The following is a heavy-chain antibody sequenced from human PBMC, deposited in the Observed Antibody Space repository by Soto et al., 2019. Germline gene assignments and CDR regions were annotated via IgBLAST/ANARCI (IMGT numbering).Heavy chain of an antibody. V-gene: IGHV4-34*01. Sequence: QVQLQQWGAGLLKPSETLSLTCAVYGESFRGYYWSWIRQPPGKGLEWIGEINQSGRTSYNSSLKSRVTISVDTSKNQFSLNLNSVTAADTAVYYCARAPKSGSYYRYWGQGTLVTVSS. CDR2: INQSGRT. D-gene: IGHD1-26*01. J-gene: IGHJ4*02. CDR1: GESFRGYY. CDR3: ARAPKSGSYYRY.